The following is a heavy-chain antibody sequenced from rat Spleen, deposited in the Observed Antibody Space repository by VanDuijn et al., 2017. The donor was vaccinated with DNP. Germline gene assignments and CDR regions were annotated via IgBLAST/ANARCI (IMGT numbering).Heavy chain of an antibody. CDR2: ISYEGSST. V-gene: IGHV5-22*01. D-gene: IGHD1-10*01. CDR3: TTGQLLDY. CDR1: GFTFSDYG. J-gene: IGHJ2*01. Sequence: EVQLVESDGGSVQPGRSLKVSCAVSGFTFSDYGMAWVRQTPTKGLEWVASISYEGSSTYYGDSVKGRFTISRDNAKSTLYLQMNSLRSEDTATYYCTTGQLLDYWGQGVMVTVSS.